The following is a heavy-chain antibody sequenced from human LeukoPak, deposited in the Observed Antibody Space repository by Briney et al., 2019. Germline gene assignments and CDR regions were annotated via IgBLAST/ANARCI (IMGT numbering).Heavy chain of an antibody. V-gene: IGHV3-21*01. CDR1: GFTFSSYS. CDR2: ISSSSSYI. CDR3: ARAITGTTAFDY. J-gene: IGHJ4*02. Sequence: GGSLRLSCAASGFTFSSYSMNWVRQAPGKGLEWVSSISSSSSYIYYADSVKGRFTISRDNAKNSLYLQMNSLRAEDTAVYYCARAITGTTAFDYWGQGTLVTVSS. D-gene: IGHD1-20*01.